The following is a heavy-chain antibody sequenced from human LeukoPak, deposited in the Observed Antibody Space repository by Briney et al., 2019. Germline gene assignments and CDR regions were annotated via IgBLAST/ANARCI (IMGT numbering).Heavy chain of an antibody. D-gene: IGHD2-15*01. CDR2: IYHSGST. Sequence: SQTLSLTCTVSGGSISSGGYYWSWIRQPPGKGLEWIGYIYHSGSTYYNPSLKSRVTISVDRSKNQFSLKLSSVTAADTAVYYCARKRVKVGYFQHWGQGTLVTVSS. CDR1: GGSISSGGYY. V-gene: IGHV4-30-2*01. J-gene: IGHJ1*01. CDR3: ARKRVKVGYFQH.